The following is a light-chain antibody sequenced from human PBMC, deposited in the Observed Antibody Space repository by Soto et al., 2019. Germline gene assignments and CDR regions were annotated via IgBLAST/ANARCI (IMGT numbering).Light chain of an antibody. CDR2: GAS. V-gene: IGKV3-15*01. J-gene: IGKJ1*01. CDR3: QQYKKWPRT. Sequence: EIVLTQSPGTLSMSPGERATLSCRASQSVNSNLAWYQQRPGQAPRLLIYGASTRATGIPARFSGSGSGTEFTLTISSLQSEDFAVYYCQQYKKWPRTFGHGTKVDI. CDR1: QSVNSN.